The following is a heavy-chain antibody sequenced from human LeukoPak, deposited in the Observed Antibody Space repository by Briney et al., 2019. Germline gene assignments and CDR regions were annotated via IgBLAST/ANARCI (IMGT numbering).Heavy chain of an antibody. Sequence: GGSLRLSCAASGFTFSSYEMNWVRQAPGKGLEWVSYISSSGSTIYYADSVKGRFTISRDNAKNSLYLQMNSLRAEDTAVYYCARDTPGRVAAAGNVNDAFDIWGQGTMVTVSS. CDR1: GFTFSSYE. CDR3: ARDTPGRVAAAGNVNDAFDI. J-gene: IGHJ3*02. D-gene: IGHD6-13*01. CDR2: ISSSGSTI. V-gene: IGHV3-48*03.